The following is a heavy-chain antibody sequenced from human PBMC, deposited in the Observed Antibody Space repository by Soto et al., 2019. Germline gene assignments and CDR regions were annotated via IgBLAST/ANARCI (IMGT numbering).Heavy chain of an antibody. D-gene: IGHD6-13*01. V-gene: IGHV3-7*01. J-gene: IGHJ6*02. CDR2: IKQDGSEK. CDR3: ARIASAGRGWDV. CDR1: GFTFSSYW. Sequence: EEQLVESEGSLVQPGGSLRLSCAASGFTFSSYWMSWVRQAPVKGLEWVGNIKQDGSEKNYVDFVKGRFTISRDNAKNLLYLQMNSLRAEDTAVYYCARIASAGRGWDVWGQGTTVVVSS.